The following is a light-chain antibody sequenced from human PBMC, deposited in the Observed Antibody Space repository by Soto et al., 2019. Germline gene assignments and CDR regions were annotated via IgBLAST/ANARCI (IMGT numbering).Light chain of an antibody. CDR3: QQYNNWAQT. Sequence: EIQMTQSPSPLSASVGDRVTIPCRASQSVSSNLAWYQQKPGQAPRLLIYGASTRDTGIPARFSGSGSGTEFTLTISSLQSEDFAVYYCQQYNNWAQTFGQGTKVDIK. V-gene: IGKV3-15*01. CDR1: QSVSSN. J-gene: IGKJ1*01. CDR2: GAS.